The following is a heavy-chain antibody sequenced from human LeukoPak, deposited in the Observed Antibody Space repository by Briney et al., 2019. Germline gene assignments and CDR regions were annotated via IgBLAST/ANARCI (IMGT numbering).Heavy chain of an antibody. CDR3: AREIGPRQLHLWGSAFDY. J-gene: IGHJ4*02. CDR2: INPSDGKT. V-gene: IGHV1-46*01. CDR1: GYTFTNYY. Sequence: ASVKVSCKASGYTFTNYYMHWVRQAPGQGLEWMGIINPSDGKTSYAQKFQGRVTMTRDTSTSTVYMELSSLRSEDTAVYYCAREIGPRQLHLWGSAFDYWGQGTLVTVSS. D-gene: IGHD5-18*01.